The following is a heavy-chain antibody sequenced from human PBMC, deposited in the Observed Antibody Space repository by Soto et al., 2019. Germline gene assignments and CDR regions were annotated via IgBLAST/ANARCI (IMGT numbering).Heavy chain of an antibody. CDR2: IYYIGST. CDR1: GGSVSSSTYY. J-gene: IGHJ4*02. D-gene: IGHD3-22*01. Sequence: SETLSLTCTVSGGSVSSSTYYWTWIRQPPGKGLEWIGYIYYIGSTNYNPSLKSRVTISVDTSKNQFSLKLSSVTAADTAVYYCARGARSSGRYGSWGLGTLVTVSS. CDR3: ARGARSSGRYGS. V-gene: IGHV4-61*01.